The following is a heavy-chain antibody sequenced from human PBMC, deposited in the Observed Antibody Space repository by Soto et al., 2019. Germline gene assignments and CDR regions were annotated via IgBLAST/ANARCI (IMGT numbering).Heavy chain of an antibody. V-gene: IGHV4-34*01. CDR2: INHSGST. CDR1: GGSFSGYY. D-gene: IGHD6-13*01. J-gene: IGHJ6*02. Sequence: TLSLTCAVYGGSFSGYYWSWIRQPPGKWLEWIGEINHSGSTNYNPSLKSRVTISVDTSKNQFSLKLSSVTAADTAVYYCARLRNWGSSWYPGGGYYYYGMDVWGQGTTVTVSS. CDR3: ARLRNWGSSWYPGGGYYYYGMDV.